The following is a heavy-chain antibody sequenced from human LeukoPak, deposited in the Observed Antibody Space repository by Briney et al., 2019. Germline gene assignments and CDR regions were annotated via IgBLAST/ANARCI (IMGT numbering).Heavy chain of an antibody. D-gene: IGHD2-15*01. CDR3: VRQGYCSGGTCYRYFDY. Sequence: SETLSLTCTVSGGSISSYYWVWIRQPPGKGLEWIGRIYHSGDTYYNPSLKSRITISIDTSENHFSLKVNSVTAADTAVYYCVRQGYCSGGTCYRYFDYWGQGTLVTVSS. CDR1: GGSISSYY. V-gene: IGHV4-59*08. CDR2: IYHSGDT. J-gene: IGHJ4*02.